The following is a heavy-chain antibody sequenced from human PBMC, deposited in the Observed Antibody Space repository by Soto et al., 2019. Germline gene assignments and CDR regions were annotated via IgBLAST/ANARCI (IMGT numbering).Heavy chain of an antibody. J-gene: IGHJ4*02. CDR1: AFTFSSYG. D-gene: IGHD6-19*01. V-gene: IGHV3-30*18. Sequence: GVSLRLSCAASAFTFSSYGMHWVRQAPGKGLEWVAVISYDGSNKYYADSVKGRFTISRDNSKNTLYLQMNSLRAEETAVYYCAKDEQWLSYYFDYWGQGTLVTVSS. CDR3: AKDEQWLSYYFDY. CDR2: ISYDGSNK.